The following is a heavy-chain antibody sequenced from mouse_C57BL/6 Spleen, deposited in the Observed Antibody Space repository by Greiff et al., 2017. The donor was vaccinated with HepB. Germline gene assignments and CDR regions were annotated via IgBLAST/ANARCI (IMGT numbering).Heavy chain of an antibody. CDR2: ISSGSSTI. CDR1: GFTFSDYG. Sequence: EVKLMESGGGLVKPGGSLKLSCAASGFTFSDYGMHWVRQAPEKGLEWVAYISSGSSTIYYADTVKGRFTISRDNAKNTLFLQMTSLRSEDTAMYYCARGYYGISHYFDYWGQGTTLTVSS. V-gene: IGHV5-17*01. J-gene: IGHJ2*01. CDR3: ARGYYGISHYFDY. D-gene: IGHD1-1*01.